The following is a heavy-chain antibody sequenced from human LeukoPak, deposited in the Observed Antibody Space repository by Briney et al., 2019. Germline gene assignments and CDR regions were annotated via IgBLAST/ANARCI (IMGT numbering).Heavy chain of an antibody. D-gene: IGHD2-2*01. CDR1: GFGFSTYA. CDR3: ARYCSSSTCQGSSYYFGMDV. V-gene: IGHV3-23*01. J-gene: IGHJ6*02. CDR2: ISGSGYTI. Sequence: GGSLRLTCAASGFGFSTYAMNWIRQGPGKGLEWVATISGSGYTIYYADSVKGRFTISRDNSKNTLFLQMDSLRAEDTAVFFCARYCSSSTCQGSSYYFGMDVWGQGTTVTVSS.